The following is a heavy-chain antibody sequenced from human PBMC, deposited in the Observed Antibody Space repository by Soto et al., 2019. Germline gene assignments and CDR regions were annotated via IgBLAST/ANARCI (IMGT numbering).Heavy chain of an antibody. J-gene: IGHJ4*02. CDR1: GFTFTRYS. CDR3: GRESEDLTSNFDY. V-gene: IGHV3-21*04. CDR2: ISSTTNYI. Sequence: GGSLRLSCAASGFTFTRYSMNWVRQAPGKGLEWVSSISSTTNYIYYGDSMKGRFTISRDNAKNSLYLEMNSLRAEDTAVYYWGRESEDLTSNFDYWGQGPLVTAPQ.